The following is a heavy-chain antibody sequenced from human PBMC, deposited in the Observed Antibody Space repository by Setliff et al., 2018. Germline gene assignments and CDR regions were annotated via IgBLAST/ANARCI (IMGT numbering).Heavy chain of an antibody. J-gene: IGHJ4*02. CDR2: IKSKTDGGTI. V-gene: IGHV3-15*01. D-gene: IGHD6-13*01. Sequence: GGSLRLSCAASGFTFSNAWMSWVRQAPGKGLEWVGRIKSKTDGGTIDYAAPVKGRLTISRDDSKNTLYLQVNSLRSEDTAVYYCTTAPLAAASTCWGQGTLVTVSS. CDR1: GFTFSNAW. CDR3: TTAPLAAASTC.